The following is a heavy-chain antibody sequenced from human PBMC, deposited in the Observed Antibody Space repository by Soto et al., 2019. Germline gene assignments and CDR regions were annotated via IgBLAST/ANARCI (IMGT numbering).Heavy chain of an antibody. Sequence: VQLVESGGGLVKPGGSLRLSCAASGFTFSSYSMNWVRQAPGKGLEWVSSISSSSSYIYYADSVKGRFTISRDNAKNSLYLQMNSLRAEDTAVYYCARDLQVYDYIWGSYRRDAFDIWGQGTMVTVSS. D-gene: IGHD3-16*02. CDR1: GFTFSSYS. J-gene: IGHJ3*02. V-gene: IGHV3-21*01. CDR3: ARDLQVYDYIWGSYRRDAFDI. CDR2: ISSSSSYI.